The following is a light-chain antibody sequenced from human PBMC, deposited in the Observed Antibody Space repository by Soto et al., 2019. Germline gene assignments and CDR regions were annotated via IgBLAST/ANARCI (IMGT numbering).Light chain of an antibody. CDR3: QDYNNYCLT. V-gene: IGKV1-5*03. J-gene: IGKJ1*01. CDR2: KTS. Sequence: DIQLTQSPSTLSASVGDRVTITCRASQSISSWLAWYQQKPGKTPKLLIYKTSNLESGVPSRFSGSGAGTEFTLNSSILQPDDFATYYCQDYNNYCLTFGQGTKVEIK. CDR1: QSISSW.